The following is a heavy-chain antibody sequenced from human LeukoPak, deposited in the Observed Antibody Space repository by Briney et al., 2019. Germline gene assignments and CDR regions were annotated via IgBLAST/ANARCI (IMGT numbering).Heavy chain of an antibody. D-gene: IGHD4-17*01. Sequence: SETLSLTCTVSGGSISSYYWSWIRQPAGKGLEWIGRIYTSGSTNYNPSLKSRVTMSVDTSKNQFSLKLSSVTAADTAVYYCARGTGLYDYGDYGGPVDAFDIWGQGTMVTVSS. CDR1: GGSISSYY. CDR3: ARGTGLYDYGDYGGPVDAFDI. J-gene: IGHJ3*02. CDR2: IYTSGST. V-gene: IGHV4-4*07.